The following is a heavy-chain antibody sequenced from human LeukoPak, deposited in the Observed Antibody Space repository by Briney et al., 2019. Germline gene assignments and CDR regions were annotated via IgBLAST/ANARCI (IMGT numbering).Heavy chain of an antibody. CDR1: GGSISSGGYY. CDR2: ISYSGST. J-gene: IGHJ5*02. D-gene: IGHD3-9*01. Sequence: PSETLSLTCTVSGGSISSGGYYWSWIRQHPGKGLEWIGYISYSGSTYYNPSLKSRLTISLDTSKNQFSLKLSSVTAADTAVYYCARDYYDILTGSGTNWFDPWGRGTLVTVSS. CDR3: ARDYYDILTGSGTNWFDP. V-gene: IGHV4-31*03.